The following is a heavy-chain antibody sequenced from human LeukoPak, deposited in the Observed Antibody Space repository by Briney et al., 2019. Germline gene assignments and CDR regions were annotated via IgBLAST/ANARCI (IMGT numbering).Heavy chain of an antibody. CDR2: IYSGGST. CDR1: GFTFSDHY. Sequence: GGSLRLSCAASGFTFSDHYMSWVRQAPGKGLEWVSVIYSGGSTYYADSVKGRFTISRDNSKNTLYLQMNSLRAEDTAVYYCARDPGYCSGGSCYRWFDPWGQGTLVTVSS. V-gene: IGHV3-66*01. J-gene: IGHJ5*02. CDR3: ARDPGYCSGGSCYRWFDP. D-gene: IGHD2-15*01.